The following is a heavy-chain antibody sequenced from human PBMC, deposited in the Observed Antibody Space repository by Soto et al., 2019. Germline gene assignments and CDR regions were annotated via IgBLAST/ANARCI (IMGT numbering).Heavy chain of an antibody. D-gene: IGHD4-17*01. CDR3: ARGDYGDYEWNC. V-gene: IGHV1-69*13. Sequence: GTSVKVSCKACGVTFSSYAISWVRQAPGQGLEWMGGIIPIFGTANYAQKFQGRVTITADESTSAAYMELSSLRSEDTAVYYCARGDYGDYEWNCWGQGTLVTVSS. CDR2: IIPIFGTA. CDR1: GVTFSSYA. J-gene: IGHJ4*02.